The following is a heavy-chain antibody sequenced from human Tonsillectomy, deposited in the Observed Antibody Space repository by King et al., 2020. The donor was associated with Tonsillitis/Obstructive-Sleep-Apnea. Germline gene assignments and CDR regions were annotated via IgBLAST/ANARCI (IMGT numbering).Heavy chain of an antibody. V-gene: IGHV4-31*03. D-gene: IGHD3-3*01. CDR3: ARELRITIFGVVTPGPFDY. CDR1: GGSISSGGYY. Sequence: LQLQESGPGLVKPSQTLSLTCTVSGGSISSGGYYWSWIRQHPGKGLEWIGYIYYSGSTYYNPSLKSRVTISVDTSKNQFSLKLSSVTAADTAVYYCARELRITIFGVVTPGPFDYWGQGTLVTVSS. CDR2: IYYSGST. J-gene: IGHJ4*02.